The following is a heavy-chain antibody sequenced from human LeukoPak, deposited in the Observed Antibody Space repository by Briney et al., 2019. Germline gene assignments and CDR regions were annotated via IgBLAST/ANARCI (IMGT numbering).Heavy chain of an antibody. V-gene: IGHV1-2*02. CDR1: GYTFTGYY. CDR3: ARDRGWSGGRPSDY. D-gene: IGHD3-3*01. Sequence: ASVKVSCKASGYTFTGYYMHWVRQAPGQGLEWMGWINPNSGGTNYAQKFQGRVTMTRDTSISTAYMELSRLRSDDTAVYYCARDRGWSGGRPSDYWGQGTLVTVSS. J-gene: IGHJ4*02. CDR2: INPNSGGT.